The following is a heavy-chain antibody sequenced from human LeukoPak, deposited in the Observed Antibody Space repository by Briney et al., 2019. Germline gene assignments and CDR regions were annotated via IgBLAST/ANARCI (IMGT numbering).Heavy chain of an antibody. V-gene: IGHV1-69*05. Sequence: SVKVSCKASGGTFSSYAISWVRQAPGQGLEWMGGIIPIFGTASYAQKLQGRVTMTTDTSTSTAYMELRSLRSDDTAVYYCARGQWFGELFPLFDYWGQGTLVTVSS. CDR1: GGTFSSYA. CDR2: IIPIFGTA. J-gene: IGHJ4*02. CDR3: ARGQWFGELFPLFDY. D-gene: IGHD3-10*01.